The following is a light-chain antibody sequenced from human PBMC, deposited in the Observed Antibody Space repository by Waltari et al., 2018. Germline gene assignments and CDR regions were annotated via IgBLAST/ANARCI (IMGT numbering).Light chain of an antibody. J-gene: IGLJ2*01. V-gene: IGLV3-1*01. CDR1: KLGNKY. Sequence: SYELTQPPSVSVSPGQTATISCSGDKLGNKYTSWYQQEPGQSPVLVIFQDYQWPSGIPEQFSGSNSGNTATLIISETQAMDEADYYCQAWDNNTPVFGGGTKLTVL. CDR2: QDY. CDR3: QAWDNNTPV.